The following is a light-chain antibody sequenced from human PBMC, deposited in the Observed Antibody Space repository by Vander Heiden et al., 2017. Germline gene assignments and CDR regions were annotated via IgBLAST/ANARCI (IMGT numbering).Light chain of an antibody. J-gene: IGKJ5*01. CDR1: QSVSSY. V-gene: IGKV3-11*01. CDR3: QQRSNWPPSIT. Sequence: IVLTQSPATLSWSPGERATLSCRASQSVSSYLAWYQQKPCQAPRLLIYDASNRATGIPARFSGSGSGTDFTLTISSLEPEDFAVYYCQQRSNWPPSITFGQGTRLEIK. CDR2: DAS.